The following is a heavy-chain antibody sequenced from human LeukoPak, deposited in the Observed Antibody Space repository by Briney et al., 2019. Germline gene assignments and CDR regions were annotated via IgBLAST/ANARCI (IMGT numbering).Heavy chain of an antibody. V-gene: IGHV3-33*01. D-gene: IGHD3-22*01. CDR2: IWYDGSNK. J-gene: IGHJ4*02. Sequence: GRSLLLSCAASGFTFSSYGMHWVRQAPGKGVEWVAVIWYDGSNKYYADSVKGRFTISRDNSKNTLYLQMNSLRAEDTAVYYCAREHYDSSGYYYFDYWGQGTLVTVSS. CDR1: GFTFSSYG. CDR3: AREHYDSSGYYYFDY.